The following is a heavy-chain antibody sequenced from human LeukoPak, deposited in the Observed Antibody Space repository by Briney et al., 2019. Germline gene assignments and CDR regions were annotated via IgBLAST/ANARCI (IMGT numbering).Heavy chain of an antibody. CDR3: AKGIDGVIRGFDY. D-gene: IGHD4-17*01. Sequence: SGGSLRLSCAASGFTFSSYAMSWVRQAPGKGLEWVSAVSGSGGSTYYADSVKGRFTISRDNSKNTLYLQMNSLRAEDTAVYYCAKGIDGVIRGFDYWGQGTLVTVFS. CDR1: GFTFSSYA. J-gene: IGHJ4*02. CDR2: VSGSGGST. V-gene: IGHV3-23*01.